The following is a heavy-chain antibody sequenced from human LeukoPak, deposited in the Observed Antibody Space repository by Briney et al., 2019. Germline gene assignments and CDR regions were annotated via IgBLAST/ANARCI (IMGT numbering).Heavy chain of an antibody. V-gene: IGHV5-51*01. CDR3: ARDLGGVGSYDFDY. CDR2: IYPGDSDT. CDR1: GYSFTSYW. J-gene: IGHJ4*02. Sequence: GESLKISCKGSGYSFTSYWIGWVRQMPGKGLEWMGIIYPGDSDTSSSPSLQSHVTISADKSISTPYLQWSRLKASDTAMYYCARDLGGVGSYDFDYWGQGTLVTVSS. D-gene: IGHD3-16*01.